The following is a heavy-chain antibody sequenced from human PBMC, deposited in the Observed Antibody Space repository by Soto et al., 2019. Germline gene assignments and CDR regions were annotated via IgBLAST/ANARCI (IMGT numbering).Heavy chain of an antibody. V-gene: IGHV3-48*02. D-gene: IGHD3-10*02. CDR1: GFTISECS. CDR2: ITIRTGNV. CDR3: VRDRDLYRDMFHADL. Sequence: GGSLKLSCEASGFTISECSMNWVRQAPGKGLEWLAYITIRTGNVLYADSVRGRFTISADNAENSVILQMNSLRDEDSAVYFCVRDRDLYRDMFHADLWGQGTLVTVSS. J-gene: IGHJ4*01.